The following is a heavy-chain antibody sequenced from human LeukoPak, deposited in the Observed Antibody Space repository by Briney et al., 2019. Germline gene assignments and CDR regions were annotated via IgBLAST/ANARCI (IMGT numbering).Heavy chain of an antibody. Sequence: GGSLRLSCAASGFTFSSYAMSWVRQAPGKGLEWVSAISGSGGSTYYADSVKGRFTISRDNSKNTLCLQMNSLRAEDTAVYYCARGAGWYFYYFDYWGQGTLVTVSS. CDR1: GFTFSSYA. CDR2: ISGSGGST. V-gene: IGHV3-23*01. J-gene: IGHJ4*02. D-gene: IGHD6-19*01. CDR3: ARGAGWYFYYFDY.